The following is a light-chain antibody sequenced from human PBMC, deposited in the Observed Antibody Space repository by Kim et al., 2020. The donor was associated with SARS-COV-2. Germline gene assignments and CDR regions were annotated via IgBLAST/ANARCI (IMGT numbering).Light chain of an antibody. CDR2: DAS. J-gene: IGKJ2*01. Sequence: SSFVGCRVTITCRASQSKSSWLAWYQQKPGKAPKLLIYDASSLEGGVPSRFSGSGSGTDFTLTISSLQPDDFATYYCQQYHSYPYTFGQGTKLEI. CDR1: QSKSSW. CDR3: QQYHSYPYT. V-gene: IGKV1-5*01.